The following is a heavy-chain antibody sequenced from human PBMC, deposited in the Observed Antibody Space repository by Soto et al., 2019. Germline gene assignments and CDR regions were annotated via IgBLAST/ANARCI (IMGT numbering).Heavy chain of an antibody. CDR3: ARGRIKYSTRINWFDP. CDR1: GGSFSGYY. J-gene: IGHJ5*02. D-gene: IGHD2-2*01. Sequence: QVQLQQWGAGLLKPSETLSLTCAVYGGSFSGYYWSWIRQPPGKGLGWIGEINHSGSTNYNPSLKSRVTISVDTSKNQFSLKLSSVTAADTAVYYCARGRIKYSTRINWFDPWGQGTLVTVSS. V-gene: IGHV4-34*01. CDR2: INHSGST.